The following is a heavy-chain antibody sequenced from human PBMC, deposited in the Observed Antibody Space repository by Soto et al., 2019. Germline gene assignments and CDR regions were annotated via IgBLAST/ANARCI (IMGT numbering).Heavy chain of an antibody. J-gene: IGHJ5*02. CDR2: INHSGST. D-gene: IGHD3-22*01. Sequence: PSETLSLTCAVYGGSFSGYYWTWIRQPPGTGLEWIGEINHSGSTNYNPSLKSRVTISVDTSKNQFSLKVNSVTAADTALYYCARGSSSGYSWFDPWGQGTLVTVSS. CDR1: GGSFSGYY. V-gene: IGHV4-34*01. CDR3: ARGSSSGYSWFDP.